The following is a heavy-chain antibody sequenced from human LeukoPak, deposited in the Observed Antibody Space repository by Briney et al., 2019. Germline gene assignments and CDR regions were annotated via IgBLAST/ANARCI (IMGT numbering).Heavy chain of an antibody. Sequence: PGGSLRLSCAASGFTFSSYGMHWVRQAPGKGLEWVAFIRYDGSNKYYADSVKGRFTISRDNSKNTLYLQMNSLRAEDTAVYYCAKDHILAVAASNWFDPWGQGTLVTVSS. CDR3: AKDHILAVAASNWFDP. D-gene: IGHD6-19*01. CDR1: GFTFSSYG. V-gene: IGHV3-30*02. CDR2: IRYDGSNK. J-gene: IGHJ5*02.